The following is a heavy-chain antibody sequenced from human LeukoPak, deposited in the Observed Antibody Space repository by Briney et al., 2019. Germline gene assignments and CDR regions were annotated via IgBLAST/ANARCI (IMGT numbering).Heavy chain of an antibody. D-gene: IGHD3-10*01. CDR3: AKDRSYYYYGMDV. CDR1: GFTFSSYA. CDR2: ISGSGGST. Sequence: GGSLRLFCAASGFTFSSYAMSWVRQAPGKGLEWVSAISGSGGSTYYADSVKGRFTISRDNSKNTLYLQMNSLRAEDTAVYYCAKDRSYYYYGMDVWGQGTTVTVSS. V-gene: IGHV3-23*01. J-gene: IGHJ6*02.